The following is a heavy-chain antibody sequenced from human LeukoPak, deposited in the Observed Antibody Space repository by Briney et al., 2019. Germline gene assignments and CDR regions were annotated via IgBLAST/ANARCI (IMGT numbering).Heavy chain of an antibody. CDR1: GGSISSYY. V-gene: IGHV4-59*01. D-gene: IGHD2-15*01. CDR3: ARDHCSGGSCYPDY. Sequence: PSETLSLTCTVSGGSISSYYWSWIRQPPGKGLEWIGYIYYSGSTNYNPSLKSRVTISVDTSKNQFPLKLSSVTAADTAVYYCARDHCSGGSCYPDYWGQGTLVTVSS. J-gene: IGHJ4*02. CDR2: IYYSGST.